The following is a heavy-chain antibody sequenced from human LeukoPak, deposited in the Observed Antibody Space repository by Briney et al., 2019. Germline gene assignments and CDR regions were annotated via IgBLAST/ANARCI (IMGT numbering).Heavy chain of an antibody. CDR3: ARGGTPGFAFDI. CDR1: GYTFTGYY. Sequence: ASVKVSCKASGYTFTGYYMHWVRQAPGQGLEWMGRINPNSGGTNYAQKLQGRVTMTTDTSTSTAYMELRSLRSDDTAVYYCARGGTPGFAFDIWGQGTMVTVSS. V-gene: IGHV1-2*06. CDR2: INPNSGGT. J-gene: IGHJ3*02. D-gene: IGHD1-1*01.